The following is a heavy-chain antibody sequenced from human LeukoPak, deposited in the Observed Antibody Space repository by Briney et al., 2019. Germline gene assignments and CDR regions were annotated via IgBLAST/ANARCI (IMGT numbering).Heavy chain of an antibody. CDR3: ARDHQRGYAFDI. CDR2: IYYSGST. CDR1: GASISSSSYY. J-gene: IGHJ3*02. V-gene: IGHV4-61*01. D-gene: IGHD3-10*01. Sequence: SETLSLTCTVSGASISSSSYYWSWIRQPPGKGLEWIGYIYYSGSTNYNPSLKSRVTISVDTSKNQFSLKLSSVTAADTAVYYCARDHQRGYAFDIWGQGTMVTVSS.